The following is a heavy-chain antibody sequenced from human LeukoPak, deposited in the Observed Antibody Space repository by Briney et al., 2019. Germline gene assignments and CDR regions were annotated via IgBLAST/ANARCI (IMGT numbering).Heavy chain of an antibody. CDR1: GGSFSGYY. Sequence: SETLSLTCAVYGGSFSGYYWGWIRQPPGKGLEWIGSIYHSGSTYYNPSLKSRVTISVDTSKNQFSLKLSSVTAADTAVYYCARGLWFGERYMDVWGKGTTVTVSS. J-gene: IGHJ6*03. CDR2: IYHSGST. D-gene: IGHD3-10*01. V-gene: IGHV4-38-2*01. CDR3: ARGLWFGERYMDV.